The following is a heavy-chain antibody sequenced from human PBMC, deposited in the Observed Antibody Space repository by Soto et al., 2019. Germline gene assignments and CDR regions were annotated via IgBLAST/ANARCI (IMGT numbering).Heavy chain of an antibody. CDR1: GYTFTSYY. CDR3: ARDPGSPQRLAKYYFDY. V-gene: IGHV1-46*01. D-gene: IGHD6-25*01. CDR2: INPSGGST. J-gene: IGHJ4*02. Sequence: ASVKVSCKASGYTFTSYYMHWVRQAPGQGLEWMGIINPSGGSTSYAQKFQGRVTMTRDTSTSTVYMELSSLRSEDTAVYYCARDPGSPQRLAKYYFDYWGQGTLVTVSS.